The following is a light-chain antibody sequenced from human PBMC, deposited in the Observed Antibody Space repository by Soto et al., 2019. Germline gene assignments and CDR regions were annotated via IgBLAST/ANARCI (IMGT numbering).Light chain of an antibody. CDR2: DAS. CDR1: QSVRSF. CDR3: QHRSSWPLT. J-gene: IGKJ4*01. Sequence: EVVFTQSPATLSLSPGGRVTLSCRASQSVRSFLAWYQQRPGQAPRLLIYDASNRATGIPARFSGSGSGTDFTLTISSLEPEDFAVYYCQHRSSWPLTFGGGTKVDIK. V-gene: IGKV3-11*01.